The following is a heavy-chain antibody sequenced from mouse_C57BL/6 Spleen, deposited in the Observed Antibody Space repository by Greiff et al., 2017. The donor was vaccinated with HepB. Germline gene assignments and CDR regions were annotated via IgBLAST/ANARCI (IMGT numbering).Heavy chain of an antibody. V-gene: IGHV5-4*03. Sequence: EVKLMESGGGLVKPGGSLKLSCAASGFTFSSYAMSWVRQTPEKRLEWVATISDGGSYTYYPDNVKGRFTISRDNAKNNLYLQMSHLKSEDTAMYYCARRGDYGSSYPWYFDVWGTGTTVTVSS. CDR2: ISDGGSYT. CDR1: GFTFSSYA. D-gene: IGHD1-1*01. CDR3: ARRGDYGSSYPWYFDV. J-gene: IGHJ1*03.